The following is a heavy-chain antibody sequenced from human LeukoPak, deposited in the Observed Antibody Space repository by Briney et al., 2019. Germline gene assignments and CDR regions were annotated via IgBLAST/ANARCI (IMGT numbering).Heavy chain of an antibody. Sequence: ASVKVSCKASGYTFTGYYMHWVRQAPGQGLEWMGWINPNSGGTNYAQKFQGRVTMTRDTSISTAYMELSRLRSDDTAVYYCARSPSSRGLYDSSGYYFDYWGQGTLVTVSS. CDR1: GYTFTGYY. D-gene: IGHD3-22*01. CDR3: ARSPSSRGLYDSSGYYFDY. CDR2: INPNSGGT. J-gene: IGHJ4*02. V-gene: IGHV1-2*02.